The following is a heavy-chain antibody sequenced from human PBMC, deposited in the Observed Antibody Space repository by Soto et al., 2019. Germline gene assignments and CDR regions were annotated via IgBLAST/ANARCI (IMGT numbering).Heavy chain of an antibody. J-gene: IGHJ5*01. CDR1: GYTFTYYY. CDR3: VRATTDLDS. Sequence: QVQLVQSGAEMRTPGASVKVSCKASGYTFTYYYIHWVRQAPGQGLEWMGRINPDSGDTNYPQKFQGRVTMTSDTSINTAYMELSSLTSDDTAVYYCVRATTDLDSWGQGTLVTVSS. V-gene: IGHV1-2*06. CDR2: INPDSGDT. D-gene: IGHD4-4*01.